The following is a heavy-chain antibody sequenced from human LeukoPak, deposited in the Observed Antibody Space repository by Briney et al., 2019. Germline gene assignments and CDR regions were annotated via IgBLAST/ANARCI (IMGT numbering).Heavy chain of an antibody. CDR1: GFTFSSYE. Sequence: GGSLRLSCEASGFTFSSYEMNWIRQAPGKGLEWLSYISSSGFTIYYADSVKGRFTISRDNAKNSLYLQLNSLRAEDTAIYYCARDRWGEGYHTNWFDPWGQGTLVTVSS. J-gene: IGHJ5*02. V-gene: IGHV3-48*03. D-gene: IGHD2-8*01. CDR3: ARDRWGEGYHTNWFDP. CDR2: ISSSGFTI.